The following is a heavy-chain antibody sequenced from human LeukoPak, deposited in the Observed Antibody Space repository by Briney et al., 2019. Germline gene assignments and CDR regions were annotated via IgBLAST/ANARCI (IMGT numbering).Heavy chain of an antibody. CDR2: IIPIFGTA. CDR3: ARDRLVVVDGDAFDI. Sequence: ASVKVSCKASGGTFSSYAISWVRQAPGQGLEWMGGIIPIFGTANYAQKFQGRVTITADESTSTACMELSSLRSEDTAVYYCARDRLVVVDGDAFDIWGQGTMVTVSS. CDR1: GGTFSSYA. J-gene: IGHJ3*02. V-gene: IGHV1-69*13. D-gene: IGHD2-8*02.